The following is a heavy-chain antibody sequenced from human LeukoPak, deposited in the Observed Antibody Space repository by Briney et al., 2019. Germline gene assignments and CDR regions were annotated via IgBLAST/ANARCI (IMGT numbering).Heavy chain of an antibody. Sequence: KPGGSLRLSCTASGFIFSNFGVNWVRQAPGKGLEWVSCMDRHSDIYYADSVKRRFTISRDNARNSVYLQMNSLTVEDSGVYYCVGDPTTNRYQYFQYWGQGALVTVSS. D-gene: IGHD1-14*01. CDR3: VGDPTTNRYQYFQY. CDR2: MDRHSDI. V-gene: IGHV3-21*01. J-gene: IGHJ4*02. CDR1: GFIFSNFG.